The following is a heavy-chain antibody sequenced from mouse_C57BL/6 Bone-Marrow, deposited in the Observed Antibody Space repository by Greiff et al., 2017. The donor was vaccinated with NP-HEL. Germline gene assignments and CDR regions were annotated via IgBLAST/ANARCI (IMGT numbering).Heavy chain of an antibody. CDR2: ISDGGSYT. Sequence: EVKLVESGGGLVKPGGSLKLSCAASGFTFSSYAMSWVRQTPEKRLEWVATISDGGSYTYYPANVKGRFTISRDNAKNNLYLQMSHLKAEDTAMYYGARDNYDYDVHFDYWGQGTTLTVSS. D-gene: IGHD2-4*01. CDR3: ARDNYDYDVHFDY. J-gene: IGHJ2*01. V-gene: IGHV5-4*01. CDR1: GFTFSSYA.